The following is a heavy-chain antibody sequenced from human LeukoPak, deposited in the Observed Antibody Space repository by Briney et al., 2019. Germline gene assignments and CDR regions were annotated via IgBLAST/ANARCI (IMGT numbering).Heavy chain of an antibody. CDR1: GFTFSSYA. D-gene: IGHD1-7*01. J-gene: IGHJ4*02. CDR2: ISGSGGST. V-gene: IGHV3-23*01. Sequence: GGSLRLSCAASGFTFSSYAMSWVRQAPGKGLEWVSAISGSGGSTYYADSVKGRFTISRDNSKNTLYLQMNSLSAEDTAVYYCAMPYELGPGYYFDYWGQGTLVTVSS. CDR3: AMPYELGPGYYFDY.